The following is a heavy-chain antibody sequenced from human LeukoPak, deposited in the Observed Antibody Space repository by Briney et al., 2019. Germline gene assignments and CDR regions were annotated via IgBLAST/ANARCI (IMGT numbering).Heavy chain of an antibody. CDR3: AKDRTLIRGLISRVGDMDV. J-gene: IGHJ6*03. D-gene: IGHD3-10*01. V-gene: IGHV3-15*04. CDR1: GFSFSDAW. CDR2: IESKTDGGTT. Sequence: PGGSLRLSCAASGFSFSDAWMSWVRQIPGKGREWVGRIESKTDGGTTDYAAPVKGGFTISRDDSTNTLYLQMNSLGTEDTAMYYCAKDRTLIRGLISRVGDMDVWGKGTTVTISS.